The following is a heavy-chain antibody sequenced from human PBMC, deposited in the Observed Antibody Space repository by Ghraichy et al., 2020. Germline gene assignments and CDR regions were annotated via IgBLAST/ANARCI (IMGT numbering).Heavy chain of an antibody. D-gene: IGHD6-6*01. CDR3: ARGGGLRIAARRRYFDY. J-gene: IGHJ4*02. CDR2: ISSSSSTI. CDR1: GFTFSSYS. V-gene: IGHV3-48*02. Sequence: GVLNISCAASGFTFSSYSMNWVRQAPGKGLEWVSYISSSSSTIYYADSVKGRFTISRDNAKNSLYLQMNSLRDEDTAVYYCARGGGLRIAARRRYFDYWGQGTLVTVSS.